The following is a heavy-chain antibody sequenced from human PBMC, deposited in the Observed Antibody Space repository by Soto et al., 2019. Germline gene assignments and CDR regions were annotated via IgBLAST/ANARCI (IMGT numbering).Heavy chain of an antibody. CDR2: ISSIGST. CDR3: ARGLVIRPYYYHGMDV. V-gene: IGHV4-30-4*01. Sequence: QVQLQESGPGLVKPSQTLSLTCTVSGGSISSGDYFWSWIRQSPGKGLEWIGYISSIGSTYYNPSLKTPASVTRDTSNNQLSLKLSSVTTTDTAVYYCARGLVIRPYYYHGMDVWGQGTTVTVSS. J-gene: IGHJ6*02. D-gene: IGHD3-9*01. CDR1: GGSISSGDYF.